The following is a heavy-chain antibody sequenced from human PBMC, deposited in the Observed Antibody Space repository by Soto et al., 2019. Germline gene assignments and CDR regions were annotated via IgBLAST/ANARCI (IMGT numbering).Heavy chain of an antibody. Sequence: ASVKVSCKALENTFGDFSIHWVRQAPGQGLEWMGWINPKTGTTNYNQKFQGRVTLTRDTSIDTAYMDLSSLRNDGTAMFFCTRAKDNRASYEPYFGSWGQGPLVTVSS. V-gene: IGHV1-2*02. CDR3: TRAKDNRASYEPYFGS. CDR2: INPKTGTT. J-gene: IGHJ4*02. D-gene: IGHD2-15*01. CDR1: ENTFGDFS.